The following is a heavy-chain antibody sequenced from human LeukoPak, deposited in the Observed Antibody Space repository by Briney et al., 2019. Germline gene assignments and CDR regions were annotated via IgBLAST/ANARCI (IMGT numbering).Heavy chain of an antibody. CDR2: ISYDGSNK. Sequence: GRSLRLSCAASGFTFSSYGMHWVRQAPGKGLEWVAVISYDGSNKYYADSVKGRFTISGDNSKNTLYLQMNSLRAEDTAVYYCAKEMGRSWGQGTLVTVSS. CDR3: AKEMGRS. V-gene: IGHV3-30*18. CDR1: GFTFSSYG. D-gene: IGHD5-24*01. J-gene: IGHJ4*02.